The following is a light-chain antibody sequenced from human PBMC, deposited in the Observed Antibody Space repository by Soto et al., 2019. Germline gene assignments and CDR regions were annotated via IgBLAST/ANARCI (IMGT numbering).Light chain of an antibody. V-gene: IGLV6-57*02. J-gene: IGLJ2*01. CDR3: QSYDTSNHVV. CDR1: SGSIANNY. Sequence: NFMLTQPHSVSESPGKTVTISCTGSSGSIANNYVQWYHQHPGSAPTTVIYEDSLRPPGVPDRFTGSIDRSSNSASLTISGLKTEDEADYYCQSYDTSNHVVFGGGTKLTVL. CDR2: EDS.